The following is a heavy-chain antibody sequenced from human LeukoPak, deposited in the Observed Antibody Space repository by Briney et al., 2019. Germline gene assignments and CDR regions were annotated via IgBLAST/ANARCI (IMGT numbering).Heavy chain of an antibody. D-gene: IGHD3-22*01. V-gene: IGHV4-59*01. CDR2: IYYSGST. Sequence: SETLSLTCTVSGASISSYYWNWIRQPPGKGLEWIGYIYYSGSTNYNPSLKSRVTISVDTSKNQFSLKLSSVTAADTAVYYCARARYYYDSSGYYYPHYFDYWGQGTLVTVSS. J-gene: IGHJ4*02. CDR1: GASISSYY. CDR3: ARARYYYDSSGYYYPHYFDY.